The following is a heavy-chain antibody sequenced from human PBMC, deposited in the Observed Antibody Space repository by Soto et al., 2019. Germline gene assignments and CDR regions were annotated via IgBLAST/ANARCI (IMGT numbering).Heavy chain of an antibody. V-gene: IGHV1-46*01. CDR3: ARDGGSSRTKGMDV. Sequence: QVQLVQSGAEVKKPGASVKVSCKASGYTFTSYYMHWVRQAPGQGLEWMGVINPSGGSTNYAQKFQGRVTMTRDKSTSTDYVELSSLRSEDTAVYYCARDGGSSRTKGMDVWGQGTTVTVSS. J-gene: IGHJ6*02. CDR1: GYTFTSYY. CDR2: INPSGGST. D-gene: IGHD6-13*01.